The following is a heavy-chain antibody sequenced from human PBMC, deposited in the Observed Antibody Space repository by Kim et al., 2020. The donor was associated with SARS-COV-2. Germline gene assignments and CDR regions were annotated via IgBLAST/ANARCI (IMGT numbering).Heavy chain of an antibody. D-gene: IGHD2-15*01. CDR3: ARGSVEHSMDV. V-gene: IGHV1-69*01. J-gene: IGHJ6*02. Sequence: NYAQKFQGRGTITADESTSTAYMELSSLRSEDTAVYYCARGSVEHSMDVWGQGTTVTVSS.